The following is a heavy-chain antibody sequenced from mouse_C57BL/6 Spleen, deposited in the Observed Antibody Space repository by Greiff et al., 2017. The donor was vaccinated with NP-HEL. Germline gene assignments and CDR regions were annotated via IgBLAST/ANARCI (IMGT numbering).Heavy chain of an antibody. Sequence: QVQLQQPGAELVRPGTSVKLSCKASGYTFTSYWMHWVKQRPGQGLEWIGVIDPSDSYTNYNQKFKGKATLTVDTSSSTAYMQLSSLTSEDSAVYYCAGYYSRTLFDYWGQGTTLTVSS. J-gene: IGHJ2*01. D-gene: IGHD2-12*01. CDR1: GYTFTSYW. V-gene: IGHV1-59*01. CDR2: IDPSDSYT. CDR3: AGYYSRTLFDY.